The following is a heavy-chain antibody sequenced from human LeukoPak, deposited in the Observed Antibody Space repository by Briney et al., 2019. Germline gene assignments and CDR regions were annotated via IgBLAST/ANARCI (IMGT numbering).Heavy chain of an antibody. J-gene: IGHJ4*02. V-gene: IGHV4-59*01. D-gene: IGHD5-12*01. CDR2: IYYSGST. Sequence: SETLSLTCTVPGGSISSYYWSWIRQPPGKGLEWIGYIYYSGSTNYNPSLKSRVTISVDTSKNQFSLKLSSVTAADTAVYYCARDGYSGSDALWGQGTLVTVSS. CDR1: GGSISSYY. CDR3: ARDGYSGSDAL.